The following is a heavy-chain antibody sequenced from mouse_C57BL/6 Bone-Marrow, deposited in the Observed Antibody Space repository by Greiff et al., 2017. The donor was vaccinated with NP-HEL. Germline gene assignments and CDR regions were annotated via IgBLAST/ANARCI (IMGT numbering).Heavy chain of an antibody. CDR1: GYTFTDYN. CDR3: ARGLRGGMDY. J-gene: IGHJ4*01. Sequence: VQLQQSGPELVKPGASVKIPCKASGYTFTDYNMDWVKQSHGKSLEWIGDINPNNGGTIYNQKFKGKATLSGDKSSSTAYMELRSLTSEDTAVYYWARGLRGGMDYWGQGTSVTVSS. V-gene: IGHV1-18*01. D-gene: IGHD2-2*01. CDR2: INPNNGGT.